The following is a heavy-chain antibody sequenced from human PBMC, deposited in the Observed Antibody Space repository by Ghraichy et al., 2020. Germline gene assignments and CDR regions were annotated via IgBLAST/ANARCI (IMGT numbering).Heavy chain of an antibody. Sequence: ETLSLTCAASGFSFSNHAMTWVRQAPGKGLEWVSIIRGGGGVTFYADSVEGRFTISRDNSKNTLYLQMNSLRAEDTAVYYCAKTMASFGNDGLNVWGQGTTVTVSS. V-gene: IGHV3-23*01. D-gene: IGHD1-1*01. CDR2: IRGGGGVT. CDR3: AKTMASFGNDGLNV. CDR1: GFSFSNHA. J-gene: IGHJ6*02.